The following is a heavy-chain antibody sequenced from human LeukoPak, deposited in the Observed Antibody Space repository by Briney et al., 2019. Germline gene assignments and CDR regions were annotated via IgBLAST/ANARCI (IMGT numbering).Heavy chain of an antibody. CDR3: ARDGHRRYHYDSSGRGDAFDI. Sequence: ASVKVTCKASGYTFTGYYMHWVRQAPGKALEWVGRINPNSSSTNYGRKVQGRVTMTRDTSISTAYMELSRLRSDDTAVYYCARDGHRRYHYDSSGRGDAFDIWGQGTMITVSS. D-gene: IGHD3-22*01. CDR1: GYTFTGYY. V-gene: IGHV1-2*02. CDR2: INPNSSST. J-gene: IGHJ3*02.